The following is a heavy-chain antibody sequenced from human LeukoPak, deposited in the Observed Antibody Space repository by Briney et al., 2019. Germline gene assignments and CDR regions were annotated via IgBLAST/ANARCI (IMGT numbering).Heavy chain of an antibody. CDR2: ISWNSGSI. Sequence: RGGSLRLSCAASGFPFDDYAMHWVRQAPGKGLEWVSGISWNSGSIGYADSVKGRFTISRDNAKSSLYLQMNSLRAEDMALYYCAKAGYSSGWYSLTRAFDIWGQGTMVTVSS. CDR3: AKAGYSSGWYSLTRAFDI. CDR1: GFPFDDYA. J-gene: IGHJ3*02. D-gene: IGHD6-19*01. V-gene: IGHV3-9*03.